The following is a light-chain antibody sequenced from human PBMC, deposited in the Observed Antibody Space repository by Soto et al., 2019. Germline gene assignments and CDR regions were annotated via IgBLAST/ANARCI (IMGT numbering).Light chain of an antibody. J-gene: IGKJ2*02. CDR3: QQSYSTPRT. Sequence: DIQMTQSPSSLSVSVGDRVTITCRASQSIVSYLNWYQQKLGKAPKLLIYIASNLQRGVPSRFSGSGSGTHFTLTISNLQPEDFATYYCQQSYSTPRTFGQGTKLEIK. V-gene: IGKV1-39*01. CDR2: IAS. CDR1: QSIVSY.